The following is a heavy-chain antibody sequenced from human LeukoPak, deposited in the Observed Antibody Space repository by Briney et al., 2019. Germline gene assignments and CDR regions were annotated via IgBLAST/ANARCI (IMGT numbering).Heavy chain of an antibody. V-gene: IGHV5-10-1*01. J-gene: IGHJ4*02. CDR3: ASRSRYGYSWDY. CDR2: IDPSDSYT. Sequence: HGESLKISCKGSGYSFTSYWISWVRQMPGKGLEWMGRIDPSDSYTNYSPSFQGHVTISADKSISTAYLQWSSLKASDTAMYYCASRSRYGYSWDYWGQGTLVTVSS. D-gene: IGHD5-18*01. CDR1: GYSFTSYW.